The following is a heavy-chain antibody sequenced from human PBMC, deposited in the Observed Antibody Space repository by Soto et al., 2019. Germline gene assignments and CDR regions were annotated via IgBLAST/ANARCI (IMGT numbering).Heavy chain of an antibody. Sequence: SETLSLTCTVSGGSISSSSYYWGWIRQPPGKGLEWIGSIYYSGSTYYNPSLKSRVTISVDTSKNQFSLKLSSVTAADTAVYYCARHQGIVGDTSAFDIWGQGTMVTVS. V-gene: IGHV4-39*01. CDR2: IYYSGST. D-gene: IGHD1-26*01. CDR3: ARHQGIVGDTSAFDI. CDR1: GGSISSSSYY. J-gene: IGHJ3*02.